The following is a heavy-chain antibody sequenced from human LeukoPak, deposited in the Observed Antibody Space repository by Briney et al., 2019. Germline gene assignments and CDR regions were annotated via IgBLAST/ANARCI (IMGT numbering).Heavy chain of an antibody. J-gene: IGHJ6*03. V-gene: IGHV3-23*01. Sequence: PGGSLRLSCAASGFTFSSYAMSWVRQAPGKGLEWVSAISGSGGSTYYADSVKGRFTISRDNSKNTLYLQMNSLRAEDTAVYYCAKDPSSSSWFYYYYYMDVWGKGTTVTVSS. CDR2: ISGSGGST. D-gene: IGHD6-13*01. CDR3: AKDPSSSSWFYYYYYMDV. CDR1: GFTFSSYA.